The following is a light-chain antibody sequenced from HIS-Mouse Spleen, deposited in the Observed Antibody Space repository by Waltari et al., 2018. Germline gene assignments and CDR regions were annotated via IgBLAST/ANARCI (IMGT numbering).Light chain of an antibody. CDR3: QKYNSAPPMYT. V-gene: IGKV1-27*01. CDR2: AAS. Sequence: DIQMPPSPSSLSASVADRATITCRASQGISNYLAWYQQKPGKVPKLLIYAASTLQSGVPSRFSGSGSGTDFTLTISSLQPEDVATYYCQKYNSAPPMYTFGQGTKLEIK. J-gene: IGKJ2*01. CDR1: QGISNY.